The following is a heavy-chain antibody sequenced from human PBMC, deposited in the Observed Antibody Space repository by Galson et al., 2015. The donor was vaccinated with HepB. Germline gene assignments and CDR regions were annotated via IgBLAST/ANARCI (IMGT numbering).Heavy chain of an antibody. CDR3: ARAYIRGATVGVDY. V-gene: IGHV1-2*02. Sequence: SVKVSCKASGYTFTGYYMHWVRQAPGQGLEWMGWVNPNSGGTNYAQKFQGRVTMTRDTSISTAYMELSRLRSDDTAVYYCARAYIRGATVGVDYWGQGTLVTVSS. J-gene: IGHJ4*02. D-gene: IGHD1-26*01. CDR2: VNPNSGGT. CDR1: GYTFTGYY.